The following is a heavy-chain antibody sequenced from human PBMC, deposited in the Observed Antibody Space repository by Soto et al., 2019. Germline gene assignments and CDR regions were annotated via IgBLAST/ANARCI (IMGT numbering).Heavy chain of an antibody. CDR2: IIHLFRTP. D-gene: IGHD4-4*01. Sequence: QVQLVQSGAEMKEPGSSVKVSCKTSGGTFSSSAISWLRQAPGQGLEWMGGIIHLFRTPDYAQKFQGRVTIAADESTSTAYMELSSLRSEDTAVYYCARDNDRLQLGGNYYYILDVWGQGTTIPVSS. CDR1: GGTFSSSA. CDR3: ARDNDRLQLGGNYYYILDV. V-gene: IGHV1-69*12. J-gene: IGHJ6*02.